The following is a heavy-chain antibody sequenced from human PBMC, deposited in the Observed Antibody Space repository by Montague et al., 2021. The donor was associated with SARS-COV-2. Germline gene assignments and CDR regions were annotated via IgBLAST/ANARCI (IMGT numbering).Heavy chain of an antibody. D-gene: IGHD2-2*01. CDR2: IYYSGST. CDR1: GGSISSSSYY. J-gene: IGHJ6*02. CDR3: ARDKAEYIVVVPAVPLAYGMDV. Sequence: SETLSLTCTVSGGSISSSSYYWGWIRQPPGKGLEWIGNIYYSGSTYYNPSLKSRVTVSVDTSKNQFSLKLSSVTAADTAVYYCARDKAEYIVVVPAVPLAYGMDVWGQGTTVTVSS. V-gene: IGHV4-39*07.